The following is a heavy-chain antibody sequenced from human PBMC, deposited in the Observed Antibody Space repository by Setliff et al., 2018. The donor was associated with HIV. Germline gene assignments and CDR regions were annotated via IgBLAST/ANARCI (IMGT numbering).Heavy chain of an antibody. Sequence: PSETLSLTCTVSGGSISSGSYYWSWIRQPPGKGLEWIGYIHYSGSSNYNPSLKSRVTISVDTSKNQFSLKLSSVTAADTAVYYCARGSSWPYYFDYWGQGTLVTVSS. V-gene: IGHV4-61*01. CDR3: ARGSSWPYYFDY. D-gene: IGHD6-13*01. J-gene: IGHJ4*02. CDR1: GGSISSGSYY. CDR2: IHYSGSS.